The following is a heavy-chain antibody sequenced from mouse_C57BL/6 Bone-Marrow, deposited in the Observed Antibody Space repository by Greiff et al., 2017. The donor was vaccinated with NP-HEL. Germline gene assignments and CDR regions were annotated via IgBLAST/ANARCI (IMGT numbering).Heavy chain of an antibody. D-gene: IGHD3-2*02. Sequence: QVHVKQPGTELVKPGASVKLSCKASGYTFTSYWMHWVKQRPGQGLEWIGNINPSNGGTNYNEKFKSKATLTVDKSSSTAYMQLSSLTSEDSAVYYCARFPDSSGYLRDYWGQGTSVTVSS. J-gene: IGHJ4*01. CDR2: INPSNGGT. CDR3: ARFPDSSGYLRDY. CDR1: GYTFTSYW. V-gene: IGHV1-53*01.